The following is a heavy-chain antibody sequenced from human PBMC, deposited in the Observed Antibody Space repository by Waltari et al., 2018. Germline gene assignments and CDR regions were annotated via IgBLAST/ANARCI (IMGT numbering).Heavy chain of an antibody. Sequence: QLQLQESGPGLVKPSETLSLTCTVSGASISNDSYYWGWIRQPPGKGLEWIGSIYHTGSTYTNPSVKGRVAVSQDTPRNQFSLKLSSVTAADTALYYCARASRIMITFGGVIAFDPWGQGTLVTVSS. CDR3: ARASRIMITFGGVIAFDP. J-gene: IGHJ5*02. D-gene: IGHD3-16*02. CDR2: IYHTGST. V-gene: IGHV4-39*01. CDR1: GASISNDSYY.